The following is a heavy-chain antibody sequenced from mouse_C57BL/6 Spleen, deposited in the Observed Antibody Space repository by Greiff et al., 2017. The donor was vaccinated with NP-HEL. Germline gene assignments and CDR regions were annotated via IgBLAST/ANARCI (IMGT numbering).Heavy chain of an antibody. CDR3: ARGSTVVLRYFDY. J-gene: IGHJ2*01. V-gene: IGHV1-80*01. Sequence: QVQLKESGAELVKPGASVKISCKASGYAFSSYWMNWVKQRPGKGLEWIGQIYPGDGDTNYNGKFKGKATLTADKSSSTAYMQLSSLTSEDSAVYFCARGSTVVLRYFDYWGQGTTLTVSS. CDR2: IYPGDGDT. CDR1: GYAFSSYW. D-gene: IGHD1-1*01.